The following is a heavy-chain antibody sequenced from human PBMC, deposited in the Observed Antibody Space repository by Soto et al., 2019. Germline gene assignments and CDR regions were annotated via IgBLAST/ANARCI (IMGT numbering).Heavy chain of an antibody. CDR3: ARDGDIVVVVAGMDV. V-gene: IGHV3-23*01. CDR1: GFTFSNYA. D-gene: IGHD2-15*01. Sequence: GGSLRLSCAASGFTFSNYAMSWVRQGPGKGLEWVSAIRRSGGSSFYADSVKGRFTISRDNSKNSLYLQMNSLRAEDTAVYYCARDGDIVVVVAGMDVWGQGTTVTVSS. J-gene: IGHJ6*02. CDR2: IRRSGGSS.